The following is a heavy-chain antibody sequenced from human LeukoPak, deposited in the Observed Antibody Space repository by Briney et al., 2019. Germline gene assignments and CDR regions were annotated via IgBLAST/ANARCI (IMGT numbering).Heavy chain of an antibody. CDR1: GFILNNYG. J-gene: IGHJ4*02. Sequence: RPGGSLRLSCAASGFILNNYGVHWVRQAPGVGLEWVASISGAGTFIYYADSVKGRFTISRDNTKNSLYLQMNGLRAEDTAVYYCTRSSMAALAVDSWGQGTLVTVSS. V-gene: IGHV3-21*01. D-gene: IGHD6-6*01. CDR3: TRSSMAALAVDS. CDR2: ISGAGTFI.